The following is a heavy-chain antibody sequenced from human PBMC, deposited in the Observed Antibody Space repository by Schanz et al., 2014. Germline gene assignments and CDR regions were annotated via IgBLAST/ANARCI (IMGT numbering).Heavy chain of an antibody. CDR3: ARTGYDPSLTH. CDR2: IIPITGIT. V-gene: IGHV1-69*04. J-gene: IGHJ4*02. CDR1: GYTLTELS. D-gene: IGHD5-12*01. Sequence: QVQLVQSGAEVKKPGASVKVSCKVSGYTLTELSMHWVRQAPGKGLEWMGRIIPITGITNYAQKFQGRVTFTADKSTSTALVEVNSLRSDDTAVYYCARTGYDPSLTHWGQGTLVTVSS.